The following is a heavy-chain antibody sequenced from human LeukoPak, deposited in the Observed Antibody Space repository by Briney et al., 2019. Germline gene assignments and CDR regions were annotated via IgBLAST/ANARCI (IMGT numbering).Heavy chain of an antibody. V-gene: IGHV3-23*01. CDR3: AKDEGIAADVYGWFDP. Sequence: GGSLRLSCAASGFTFSSYAMSWVRQAPGKGLEWVSAISSSGDTTYYADSVKGRFTISRDNSKNTLYLQMNSLRAEDTAVYYCAKDEGIAADVYGWFDPWGQGTLVTVSS. CDR2: ISSSGDTT. CDR1: GFTFSSYA. D-gene: IGHD6-13*01. J-gene: IGHJ5*02.